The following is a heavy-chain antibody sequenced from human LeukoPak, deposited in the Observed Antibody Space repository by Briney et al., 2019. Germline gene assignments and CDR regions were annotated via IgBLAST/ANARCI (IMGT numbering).Heavy chain of an antibody. D-gene: IGHD3-22*01. J-gene: IGHJ4*02. V-gene: IGHV3-48*01. CDR2: ISSSSSTI. Sequence: GGSLRLSCAASGFTFSSYSMNWVRQAPGKGLEWVSYISSSSSTIYYADSVKGRFTISRDNAKNSLYLQMNSLRAEDTAVYYCARGGYYDRYDYWGQGTLVTVSS. CDR1: GFTFSSYS. CDR3: ARGGYYDRYDY.